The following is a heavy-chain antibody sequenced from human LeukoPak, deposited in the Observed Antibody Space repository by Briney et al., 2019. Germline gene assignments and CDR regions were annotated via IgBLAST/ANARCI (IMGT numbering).Heavy chain of an antibody. CDR1: GGSSSDYY. J-gene: IGHJ5*02. V-gene: IGHV4-34*01. CDR2: INHSGNT. Sequence: SETLSLTCAVYGGSSSDYYWNWIRQPPGKGLEWIAEINHSGNTNYNPSLNNRVKSRVTISVDTSKNQFSLNLNSVTAADTAVYYCARGSKMVRGARHYNYFDPWGQGTLVTVSS. D-gene: IGHD3-10*01. CDR3: ARGSKMVRGARHYNYFDP.